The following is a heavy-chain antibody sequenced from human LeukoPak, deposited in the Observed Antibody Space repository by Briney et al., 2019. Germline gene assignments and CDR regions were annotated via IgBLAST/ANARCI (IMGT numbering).Heavy chain of an antibody. V-gene: IGHV4-39*01. Sequence: PSETLSLTCTVSGASINSNYYYWGWIRQPPGKGLEWIGSNAYSGSTFYTPSLKSRVTISADTSKSQFSLKLTSVTAADTAVYYCARGFKGWQQLVSGKYYYYYGMDVWGQGTTVTVSS. CDR3: ARGFKGWQQLVSGKYYYYYGMDV. J-gene: IGHJ6*02. D-gene: IGHD6-13*01. CDR2: NAYSGST. CDR1: GASINSNYYY.